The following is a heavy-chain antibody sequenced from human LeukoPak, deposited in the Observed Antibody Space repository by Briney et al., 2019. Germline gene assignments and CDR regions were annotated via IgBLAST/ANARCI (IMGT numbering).Heavy chain of an antibody. J-gene: IGHJ4*02. CDR3: AKESSYCGGDCYSGLADY. V-gene: IGHV3-23*01. CDR1: GFTLRSYV. Sequence: PGGSLRLSCVASGFTLRSYVMNWVRQTPGKGLEWVSSISGSGDSTFYADSVKGRFTISRDNSKNALYLQMNSLRAEDTAVYYCAKESSYCGGDCYSGLADYWGQGTLVTVSS. CDR2: ISGSGDST. D-gene: IGHD2-21*02.